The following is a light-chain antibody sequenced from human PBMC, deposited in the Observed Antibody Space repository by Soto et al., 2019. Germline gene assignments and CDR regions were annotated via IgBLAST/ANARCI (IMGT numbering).Light chain of an antibody. CDR3: QQYENYWT. CDR1: QSISSW. CDR2: DAS. Sequence: DIPLTQSPSTLSATSLERVHIXCRASQSISSWLAWYQHKPGKAPKLLIYDASNLDSGVPSRFSGSGSGTEFSLTISNLQPDDCATYYCQQYENYWTFGQGTKVDIK. V-gene: IGKV1-5*01. J-gene: IGKJ1*01.